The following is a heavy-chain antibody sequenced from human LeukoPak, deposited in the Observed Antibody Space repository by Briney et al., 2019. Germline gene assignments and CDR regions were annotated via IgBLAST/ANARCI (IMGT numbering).Heavy chain of an antibody. J-gene: IGHJ4*02. CDR2: INHSGST. CDR3: ASYIAAAGRHDY. Sequence: PSETLSLTCAVYGGSFSGYYWSWIRQPPGKGLEWIGEINHSGSTNYNPSLKSRVTISVDTSKNLFSLKLSSVTAADTAVYYCASYIAAAGRHDYWGQGTLVTVSS. CDR1: GGSFSGYY. D-gene: IGHD6-13*01. V-gene: IGHV4-34*01.